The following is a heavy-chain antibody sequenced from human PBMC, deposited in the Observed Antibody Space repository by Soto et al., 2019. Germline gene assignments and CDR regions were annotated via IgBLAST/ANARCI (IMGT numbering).Heavy chain of an antibody. D-gene: IGHD3-3*01. CDR3: ATDLGTDDFWSAYYTYYYMDV. V-gene: IGHV3-23*01. CDR1: GFTFSSYA. CDR2: ISGSGDNT. Sequence: EVQLLESGGGLVQPGGSLRLSCAASGFTFSSYALNWVRQSPGKGLEWVSVISGSGDNTYYADSVKGRFTISRDNSKNTLYLQMNSLRAEDTAVYYCATDLGTDDFWSAYYTYYYMDVWGKGTTVNVSS. J-gene: IGHJ6*03.